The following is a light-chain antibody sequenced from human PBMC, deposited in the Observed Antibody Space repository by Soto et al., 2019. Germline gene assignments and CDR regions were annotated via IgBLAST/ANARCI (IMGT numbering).Light chain of an antibody. Sequence: DIQLTQSPSSRSAYVGDRVTITCRASQGIGNSLAWYQQKPGKVPKLLIYGASTLQLGVPSRFSGSGSGTDFTLTIINLQPEDVAIYFCQKYNNAPLTFGPGTKVD. CDR1: QGIGNS. CDR2: GAS. CDR3: QKYNNAPLT. V-gene: IGKV1-27*01. J-gene: IGKJ3*01.